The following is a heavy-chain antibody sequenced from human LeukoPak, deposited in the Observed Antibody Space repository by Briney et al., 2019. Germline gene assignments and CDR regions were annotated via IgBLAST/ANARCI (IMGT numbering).Heavy chain of an antibody. D-gene: IGHD6-13*01. J-gene: IGHJ6*04. V-gene: IGHV3-7*03. Sequence: PGGSLRLSCAASGFTFSSYWMSWVRQAPGKGLEWVANIKQDGSEKYYVDSVKGRFTISRDNAKNSLYLQMNSLRAEDTAVYYCARGKNSSWYRYYYYYGMDAWGKGTTVTVSS. CDR1: GFTFSSYW. CDR3: ARGKNSSWYRYYYYYGMDA. CDR2: IKQDGSEK.